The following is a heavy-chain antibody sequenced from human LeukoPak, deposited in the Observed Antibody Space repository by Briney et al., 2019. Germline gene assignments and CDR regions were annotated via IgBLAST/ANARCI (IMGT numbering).Heavy chain of an antibody. CDR3: ARENYGDSNL. V-gene: IGHV3-7*01. D-gene: IGHD4-17*01. CDR2: INQDGSGK. J-gene: IGHJ4*02. Sequence: GGSLRLSCAASGFTFGSYWMAWVRQAPGKGLEWVANINQDGSGKYYVDSVKGRFTISRDNAKNSLYLQMNSLRAEDTAVYYCARENYGDSNLWGQGTLVTVSS. CDR1: GFTFGSYW.